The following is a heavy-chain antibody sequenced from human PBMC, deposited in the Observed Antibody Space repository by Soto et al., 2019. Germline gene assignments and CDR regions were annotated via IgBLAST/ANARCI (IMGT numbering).Heavy chain of an antibody. D-gene: IGHD3-10*01. V-gene: IGHV4-31*03. J-gene: IGHJ5*02. Sequence: QVQLQESGPGLVKPSETLSLTCTVSGGSISSGGYYWSWIRQHPGKGLEWIGYIYYSGSTYYNPSLKSRVTISVDTSKNQFSLKLSSVTAADTAIYYCARDSPITMVGPVQNWVEPWGQGTLVTVSS. CDR3: ARDSPITMVGPVQNWVEP. CDR2: IYYSGST. CDR1: GGSISSGGYY.